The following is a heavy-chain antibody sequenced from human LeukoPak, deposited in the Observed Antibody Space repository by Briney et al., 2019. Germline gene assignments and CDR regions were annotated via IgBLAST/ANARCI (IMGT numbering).Heavy chain of an antibody. CDR3: AKDGGLTGGNYFDH. CDR2: ISKDGGNK. D-gene: IGHD2-8*02. V-gene: IGHV3-30*18. J-gene: IGHJ4*02. CDR1: GFTFISYG. Sequence: GGSLRLSCETSGFTFISYGMHWVRQTPGKGLEWVAVISKDGGNKFYADSLKGRVTISRDDSKKTIYLHLNTLRPEDSGIYYCAKDGGLTGGNYFDHWGLGTLVTVSS.